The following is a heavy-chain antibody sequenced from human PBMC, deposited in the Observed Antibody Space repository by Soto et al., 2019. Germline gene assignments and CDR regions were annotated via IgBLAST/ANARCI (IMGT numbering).Heavy chain of an antibody. CDR2: INHSGST. CDR3: AREDAYCSGGSCYPPVVY. Sequence: QVQLQQWGAGLLKPSETLSLTCAVYGGSFSGYYWSWIRQPPGKGLEWIGEINHSGSTNYNPSLKSRVTMSVDTSKNQFSLKLSSVTAADTAVYFCAREDAYCSGGSCYPPVVYWGQGTLVTVSS. CDR1: GGSFSGYY. V-gene: IGHV4-34*01. J-gene: IGHJ4*02. D-gene: IGHD2-15*01.